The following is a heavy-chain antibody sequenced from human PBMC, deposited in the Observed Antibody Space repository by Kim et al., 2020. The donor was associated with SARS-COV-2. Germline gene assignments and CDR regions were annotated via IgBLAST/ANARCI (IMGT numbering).Heavy chain of an antibody. Sequence: SVKVSCKASGGTFSSYAISWVRQAPGQGLEWMGGIIPIFGTANYAQKFQGRVTITADESTSTAYMELSSLRSEDTAVYYCATPGIAVAGTVLTHWALQGVGNYYYYGMDVWGQGTTVTVSS. CDR1: GGTFSSYA. D-gene: IGHD6-19*01. CDR2: IIPIFGTA. CDR3: ATPGIAVAGTVLTHWALQGVGNYYYYGMDV. J-gene: IGHJ6*02. V-gene: IGHV1-69*13.